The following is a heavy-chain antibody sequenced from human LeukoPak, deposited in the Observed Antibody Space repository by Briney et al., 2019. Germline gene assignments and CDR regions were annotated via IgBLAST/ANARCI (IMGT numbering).Heavy chain of an antibody. Sequence: GASVKVSCKASGYTFTGYYMHWVRRSPGQGLEWMGWINPNSGGTNYAQKFQGRVTMTRDTSSSTAYMELTRLRSDDTAVYYCARNNGEYWFDYWGQGTLVTVSS. J-gene: IGHJ4*02. D-gene: IGHD4-17*01. CDR2: INPNSGGT. CDR1: GYTFTGYY. V-gene: IGHV1-2*02. CDR3: ARNNGEYWFDY.